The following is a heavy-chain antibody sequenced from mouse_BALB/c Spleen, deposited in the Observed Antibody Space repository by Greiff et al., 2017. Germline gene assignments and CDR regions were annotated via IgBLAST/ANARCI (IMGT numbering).Heavy chain of an antibody. V-gene: IGHV1-7*01. Sequence: QVQLQQSGAELAKPGASVKMSCKASGYTFTSYWMHWVNQRPGQGLEWIGYINPSTGYTKYNQKFKDKATLTADKSSSTAYMQLSSLTSEDSAVYYCARKGRKEGYYYAMDYWGQGTSVTVSS. CDR2: INPSTGYT. J-gene: IGHJ4*01. CDR3: ARKGRKEGYYYAMDY. CDR1: GYTFTSYW.